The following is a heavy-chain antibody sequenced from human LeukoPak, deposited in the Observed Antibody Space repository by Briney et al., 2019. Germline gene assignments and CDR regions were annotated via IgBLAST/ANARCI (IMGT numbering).Heavy chain of an antibody. CDR3: AKISSTMIRGALKSIDY. CDR2: ISGSGGST. J-gene: IGHJ4*02. Sequence: SGGSLRLSCAASGFTFSSYAMSWVRQAPGKGLEVVSVISGSGGSTHYADSVKGRVTISRDNSKNTLYLQMNSLRAEDTAIYYCAKISSTMIRGALKSIDYWGQGTLVTVSS. V-gene: IGHV3-23*01. D-gene: IGHD3-10*01. CDR1: GFTFSSYA.